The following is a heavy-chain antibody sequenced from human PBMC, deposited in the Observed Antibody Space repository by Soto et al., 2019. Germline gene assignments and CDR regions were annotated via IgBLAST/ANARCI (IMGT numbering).Heavy chain of an antibody. Sequence: QVQLVQSGAEVKKPGSSVKVSCKTSGGSFSSYALSWVRQAPGQGPEWMGGIIPIFGTTDYAQKFRGRVTITADESTSTAYMELSSLRSDDTAVYYCARPPGITHQYDYGLDVRGQGTTVTVS. J-gene: IGHJ6*02. V-gene: IGHV1-69*01. D-gene: IGHD1-7*01. CDR1: GGSFSSYA. CDR3: ARPPGITHQYDYGLDV. CDR2: IIPIFGTT.